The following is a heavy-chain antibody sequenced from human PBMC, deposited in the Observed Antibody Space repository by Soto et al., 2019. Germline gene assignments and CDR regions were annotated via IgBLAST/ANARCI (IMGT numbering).Heavy chain of an antibody. CDR2: IIPISDTT. CDR3: ARSQGSSTSLEIYYYYYYGMDV. CDR1: GGTFSSYA. D-gene: IGHD2-2*01. J-gene: IGHJ6*02. Sequence: QVQLVQSGAEVKKPGSSVKVSCKASGGTFSSYAISCVRQAPGQGLEWMGGIIPISDTTNYAQKFQGRVTITADESKSTAYMELSSLRSEDTAVYYCARSQGSSTSLEIYYYYYYGMDVWGQGTTVTVSS. V-gene: IGHV1-69*01.